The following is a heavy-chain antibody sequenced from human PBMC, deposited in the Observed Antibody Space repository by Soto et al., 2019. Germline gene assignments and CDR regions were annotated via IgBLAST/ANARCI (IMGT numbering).Heavy chain of an antibody. D-gene: IGHD5-12*01. CDR1: GFTFTSSA. CDR2: IVVGSGNT. Sequence: ASVKASCKASGFTFTSSAIQWVRQARGQRLEWIGWIVVGSGNTNYAQKFQERVTITRDMSTSTAYMELSSLRSEDTAVYYCAAVRAPSYSGYDFGYDPWGQGTLVTVSS. V-gene: IGHV1-58*02. J-gene: IGHJ5*02. CDR3: AAVRAPSYSGYDFGYDP.